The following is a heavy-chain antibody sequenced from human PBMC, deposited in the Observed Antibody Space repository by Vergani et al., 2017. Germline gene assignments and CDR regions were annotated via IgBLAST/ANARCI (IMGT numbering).Heavy chain of an antibody. V-gene: IGHV3-30*02. J-gene: IGHJ4*02. CDR1: GFTFDDYA. D-gene: IGHD5-18*01. Sequence: VQLVESGGGLVQPGRSLRLSCAASGFTFDDYAMHWVRQAPGKGLEWVAFIRSDGSNKKYGDLVKGRFTSSRDNSKSTLYLEMNRLRSEDTAVYYCAKDGGYSYGHWIWDDWGQGAPVTVSS. CDR2: IRSDGSNK. CDR3: AKDGGYSYGHWIWDD.